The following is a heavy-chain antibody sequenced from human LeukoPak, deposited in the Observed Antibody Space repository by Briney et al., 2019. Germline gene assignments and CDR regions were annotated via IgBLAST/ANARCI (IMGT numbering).Heavy chain of an antibody. J-gene: IGHJ4*02. CDR3: ARGPQLSSGSEIDY. V-gene: IGHV4-34*01. Sequence: PSETLSLTCAVYGGSFSGYYWSWIRQPPGQGLEWIGEINHSGSTNYNPSLKSRVTISVDTSKNQFSLKLSSVTAADTAVYYCARGPQLSSGSEIDYWGQGTLVTVSS. CDR2: INHSGST. CDR1: GGSFSGYY. D-gene: IGHD6-19*01.